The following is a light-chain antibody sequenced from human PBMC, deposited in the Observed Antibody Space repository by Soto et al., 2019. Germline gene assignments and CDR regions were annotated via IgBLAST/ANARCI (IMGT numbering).Light chain of an antibody. V-gene: IGKV3-20*01. CDR2: RAS. Sequence: EIVLTQSPGTLSLSPGETATLSCRASQSVRSSYLAWYRQKPGQAPRLLIYRASSRATGIPDRFRGSGSGADFTLTIIRLEPEDFAVYYCQQYGSSPLTFGGGTEVEIK. CDR1: QSVRSSY. J-gene: IGKJ4*01. CDR3: QQYGSSPLT.